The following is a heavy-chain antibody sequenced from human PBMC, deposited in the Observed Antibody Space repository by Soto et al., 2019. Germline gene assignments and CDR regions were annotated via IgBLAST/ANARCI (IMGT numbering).Heavy chain of an antibody. D-gene: IGHD6-19*01. CDR2: VYYTGST. V-gene: IGHV4-59*01. J-gene: IGHJ4*02. CDR1: GGSISGSY. CDR3: ARSVAVPGAHIDY. Sequence: SEALSLTCSVYGGSISGSYWSWIRQSPGKGLEWLGYVYYTGSTNYSPSLRSRVSISVDTSKNEFSLRLSSVTAADTAVYFCARSVAVPGAHIDYWGQGTQVTVSS.